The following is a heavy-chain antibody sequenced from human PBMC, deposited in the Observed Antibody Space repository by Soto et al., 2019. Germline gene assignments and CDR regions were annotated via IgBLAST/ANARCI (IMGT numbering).Heavy chain of an antibody. D-gene: IGHD2-8*02. J-gene: IGHJ3*02. Sequence: EVQLVESGGGLVKPGGSLRLSCAASGFTFSRAWVNWVRLAPGKGLEWVGRIRSKADGGTTDYTAPVEGRFTVSRDDSKNTAYLQMKSLKPEDTAVYYCTTVSLHFWWGAFDIWGLGTMVTVSS. CDR1: GFTFSRAW. V-gene: IGHV3-15*07. CDR2: IRSKADGGTT. CDR3: TTVSLHFWWGAFDI.